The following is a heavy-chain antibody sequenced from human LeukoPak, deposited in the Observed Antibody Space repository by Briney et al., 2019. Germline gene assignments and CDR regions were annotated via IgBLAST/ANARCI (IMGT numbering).Heavy chain of an antibody. CDR3: ARDQYIAAAGSYGMDV. Sequence: ASVKVSCKASGGTFSSYAISWVRQAPGQGLEWMGRIIPILGIANYAQKFQGRVTITADKSTSTAYMELSSLRSEDTAVYYCARDQYIAAAGSYGMDVWGQGTTVTVSS. CDR1: GGTFSSYA. J-gene: IGHJ6*02. CDR2: IIPILGIA. V-gene: IGHV1-69*04. D-gene: IGHD6-13*01.